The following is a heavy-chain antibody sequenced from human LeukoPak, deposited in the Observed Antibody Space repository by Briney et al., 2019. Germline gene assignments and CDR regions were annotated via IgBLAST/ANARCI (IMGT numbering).Heavy chain of an antibody. CDR2: IYYSGST. J-gene: IGHJ4*02. CDR1: GGSISSGGYS. Sequence: PSETLSLTCTVSGGSISSGGYSWSWIRQHPGKGLEWIGYIYYSGSTYYNPSLKSRVTISVDTSKNQFSLKLSSVTAADTAVYYCANYSYGRFDYWGQGTLVTVSS. V-gene: IGHV4-31*03. CDR3: ANYSYGRFDY. D-gene: IGHD5-18*01.